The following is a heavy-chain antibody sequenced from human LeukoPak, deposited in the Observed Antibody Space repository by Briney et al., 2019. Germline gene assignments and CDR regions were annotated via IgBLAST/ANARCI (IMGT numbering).Heavy chain of an antibody. V-gene: IGHV1-2*02. J-gene: IGHJ4*02. CDR2: INPNSGGT. CDR3: ARDLNGSGTW. CDR1: GYTFTGYY. D-gene: IGHD1-7*01. Sequence: ASVKVSCKASGYTFTGYYIHWVRQAPGQGLEWMGWINPNSGGTNYAQNFQGRVTLTRDTSISTVYMELNRLRSDDTAVYYCARDLNGSGTWWGQGTLVTVSS.